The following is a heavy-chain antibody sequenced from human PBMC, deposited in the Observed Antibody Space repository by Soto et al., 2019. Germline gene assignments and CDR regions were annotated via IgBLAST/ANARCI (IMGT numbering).Heavy chain of an antibody. CDR3: AREMGRYYDSSGYHGAFAEYFQH. CDR1: GGTFSSYA. J-gene: IGHJ1*01. V-gene: IGHV1-69*01. D-gene: IGHD3-22*01. Sequence: QVQLVQSGAEVKKPGSSVKVSCKASGGTFSSYAISWVRQAPGQGLEWMGGIIPIFGTANYAQKFQGRVTITADESTSTDYMELSSLRSEDTAVYYCAREMGRYYDSSGYHGAFAEYFQHWGQGTLVTVSS. CDR2: IIPIFGTA.